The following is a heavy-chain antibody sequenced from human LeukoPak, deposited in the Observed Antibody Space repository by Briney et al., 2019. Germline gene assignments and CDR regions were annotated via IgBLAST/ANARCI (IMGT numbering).Heavy chain of an antibody. Sequence: GASVAVSFKSSGYTFTSYYLHWVRQAPGPGLEWMGWSNPNSGGTNYAQTFQGRVTMTRDTSISTAYMELSRLRSDDTAVYYCARELGGGSDYYYMDVWGKGTTVTISS. D-gene: IGHD3-16*01. J-gene: IGHJ6*03. CDR3: ARELGGGSDYYYMDV. CDR1: GYTFTSYY. CDR2: SNPNSGGT. V-gene: IGHV1-2*02.